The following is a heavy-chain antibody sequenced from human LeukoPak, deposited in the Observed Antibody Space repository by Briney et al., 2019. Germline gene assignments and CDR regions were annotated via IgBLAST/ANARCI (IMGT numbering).Heavy chain of an antibody. J-gene: IGHJ4*02. D-gene: IGHD3-22*01. Sequence: GGSLRLSCAASGFSFSDYTMGWVRQAPRKGLEWVSGISGSGRTTYYADSVRGRFTISRDNSKNALYLQMNILGADDTALYYCAKDRRYDSSGFDYWGQGTLVTVSS. CDR2: ISGSGRTT. V-gene: IGHV3-23*01. CDR3: AKDRRYDSSGFDY. CDR1: GFSFSDYT.